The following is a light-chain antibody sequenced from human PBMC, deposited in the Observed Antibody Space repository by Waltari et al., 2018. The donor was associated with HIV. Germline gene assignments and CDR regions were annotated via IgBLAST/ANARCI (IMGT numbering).Light chain of an antibody. J-gene: IGKJ4*01. CDR3: QQTYSTPLT. Sequence: IQMTHSPSSLSASVGDSVTIPCRASQSISSYLNWYQQKPGKAPNLLIYAASSLQSGVPSRFSGGGSGTDFTLTISSLQPEDFATYYCQQTYSTPLTFGGGTKVEIK. CDR1: QSISSY. V-gene: IGKV1-39*01. CDR2: AAS.